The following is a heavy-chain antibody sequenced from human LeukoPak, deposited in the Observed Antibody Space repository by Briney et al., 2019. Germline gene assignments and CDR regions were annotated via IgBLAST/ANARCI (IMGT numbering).Heavy chain of an antibody. Sequence: SGGSLRLSCAASGFTFSNSWMNWVRQAPGKGLEWVGRIKSKTDGGTTDYAAPVKGRFTISRDDSKNTLYLQMNSLKTEDTAVYYCTTSPLGYCSGGSCNGYFQHWGQGTLVTVSS. J-gene: IGHJ1*01. CDR3: TTSPLGYCSGGSCNGYFQH. V-gene: IGHV3-15*01. CDR2: IKSKTDGGTT. D-gene: IGHD2-15*01. CDR1: GFTFSNSW.